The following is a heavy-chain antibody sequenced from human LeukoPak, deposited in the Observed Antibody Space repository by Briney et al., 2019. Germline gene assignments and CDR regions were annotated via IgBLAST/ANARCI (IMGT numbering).Heavy chain of an antibody. CDR1: GGSISSGGYY. V-gene: IGHV4-30-2*01. CDR3: ARDFSGLDQGY. D-gene: IGHD3/OR15-3a*01. J-gene: IGHJ4*02. CDR2: IYHSGST. Sequence: SETLSLTCTVSGGSISSGGYYWSWIRQPPGKGLEWIGYIYHSGSTYYNPSLKSRVTISVDRSKNQFSLKLSSVTAADTAVYYCARDFSGLDQGYWGQGTLVTVSS.